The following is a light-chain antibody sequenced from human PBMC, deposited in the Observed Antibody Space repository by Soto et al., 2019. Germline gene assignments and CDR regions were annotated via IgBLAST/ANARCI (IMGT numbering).Light chain of an antibody. V-gene: IGKV3-15*01. CDR3: QQYNNWPTWT. CDR1: QSVSDK. CDR2: HAS. Sequence: IVRTQSPATVSVSPGERATLSCRASQSVSDKLAWYQQKPGQAHRLLIYHASARATGIPARFSGSGSGTEFTPTIGGLQSEDFAVYYCQQYNNWPTWTFGQGTKLDI. J-gene: IGKJ1*01.